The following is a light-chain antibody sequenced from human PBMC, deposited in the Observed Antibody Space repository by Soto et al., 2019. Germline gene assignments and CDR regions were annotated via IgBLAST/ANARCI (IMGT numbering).Light chain of an antibody. CDR3: SSYAGSNNIV. V-gene: IGLV2-8*01. CDR2: EVT. J-gene: IGLJ1*01. CDR1: ISDVGGYNY. Sequence: QSPWTQPASVRGSSPTSSTISCTGTISDVGGYNYVSWYQQHPGKATKLMIYEVTKRPSGVPDRFSGYRSGNTASLTVSGLQAEDEADYYFSSYAGSNNIVFGTGTKVTVL.